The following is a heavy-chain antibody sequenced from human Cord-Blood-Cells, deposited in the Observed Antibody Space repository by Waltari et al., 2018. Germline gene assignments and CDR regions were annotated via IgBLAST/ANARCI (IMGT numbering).Heavy chain of an antibody. CDR3: TTDRYSSGYFDY. Sequence: VRPVVSGGGCVKPRGSIRLTCAGPAFASRNAWMSWVRQPPGKGLESVGRINSKTDGGTTDYAAPVKGRFTISRDDSKNTLYLQRNSLKTEDTAVYYCTTDRYSSGYFDYWGQGTLVTVSS. D-gene: IGHD6-19*01. CDR2: INSKTDGGTT. V-gene: IGHV3-15*01. J-gene: IGHJ4*02. CDR1: AFASRNAW.